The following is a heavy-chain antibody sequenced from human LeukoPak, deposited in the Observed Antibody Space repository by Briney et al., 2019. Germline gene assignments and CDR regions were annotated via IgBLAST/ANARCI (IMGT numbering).Heavy chain of an antibody. V-gene: IGHV1-46*01. CDR3: ARDPPQGAVGIDY. Sequence: ASVKVSCKASGYTFTSYYMHWVRQAPGRGLEWMGIINPSGGSTSYAQKFQGRVTMTRDTSTSTVYMELSSLRSEDTAAYYCARDPPQGAVGIDYWGQGTLVTVSS. CDR2: INPSGGST. D-gene: IGHD4-23*01. J-gene: IGHJ4*02. CDR1: GYTFTSYY.